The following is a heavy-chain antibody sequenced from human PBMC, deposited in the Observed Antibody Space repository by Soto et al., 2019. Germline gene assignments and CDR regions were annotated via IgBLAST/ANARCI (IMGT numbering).Heavy chain of an antibody. D-gene: IGHD3-9*01. J-gene: IGHJ4*02. V-gene: IGHV3-30*18. CDR1: GFTFSSYG. CDR3: AKGAPKRLVSVTENTDY. CDR2: ISYDGSNK. Sequence: PGGSLRLSCAAFGFTFSSYGMHWVRQAPGKGLEWVAVISYDGSNKYYADSVKGRFTISRDNSKNTLYLQMSSLRAEDTAVYYCAKGAPKRLVSVTENTDYWGQGTLVTVSS.